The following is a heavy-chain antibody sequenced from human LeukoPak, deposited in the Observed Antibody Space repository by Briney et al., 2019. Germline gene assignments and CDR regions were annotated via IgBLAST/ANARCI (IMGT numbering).Heavy chain of an antibody. V-gene: IGHV1-2*02. Sequence: AASVKVSCKASGYTFTGYYMHWVRQAPGQGLEWMGWINPNSGGTNYAQKFQGRVTMTRDTSISTAYMELSRLRSDDTAVYYCARVPKSVDAIFGVAQDWLNYYYYMDVWGKGTTVTVSS. J-gene: IGHJ6*03. D-gene: IGHD3-3*01. CDR2: INPNSGGT. CDR1: GYTFTGYY. CDR3: ARVPKSVDAIFGVAQDWLNYYYYMDV.